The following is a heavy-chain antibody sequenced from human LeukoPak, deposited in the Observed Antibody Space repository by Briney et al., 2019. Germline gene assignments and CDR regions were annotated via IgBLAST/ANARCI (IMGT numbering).Heavy chain of an antibody. CDR3: ASYPGDLDV. CDR2: IYYSGST. J-gene: IGHJ6*04. V-gene: IGHV4-39*07. Sequence: PSETLSLTCTVSGGSISSSSYYWGWIRQPPGNGLEWIGSIYYSGSTYYNPSLKSRVTISVDTSKNQFSLKLSSVTAADTAVYYCASYPGDLDVWGKGTTVTVSS. D-gene: IGHD3-3*01. CDR1: GGSISSSSYY.